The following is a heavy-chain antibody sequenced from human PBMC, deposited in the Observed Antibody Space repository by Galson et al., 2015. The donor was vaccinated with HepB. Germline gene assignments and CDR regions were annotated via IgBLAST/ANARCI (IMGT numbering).Heavy chain of an antibody. J-gene: IGHJ4*02. CDR3: AKARGSGWYEVDY. CDR2: ISSGGRNE. V-gene: IGHV3-30*18. CDR1: GFTFSSCA. Sequence: SLRLSCAASGFTFSSCAMHWVRQAPGKGLEWVAVISSGGRNEFYADPVRGRFTISRDNDKNTLYLQMNSLRPEDTAVYYCAKARGSGWYEVDYWGQGTLVTVSS. D-gene: IGHD6-19*01.